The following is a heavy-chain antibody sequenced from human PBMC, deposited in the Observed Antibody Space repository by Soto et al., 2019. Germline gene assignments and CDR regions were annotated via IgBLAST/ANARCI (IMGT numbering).Heavy chain of an antibody. CDR2: ISSSGSTI. J-gene: IGHJ6*02. Sequence: GGSLRLSCAASGFTFSDYYMSWIRQAPGKGLEWVSYISSSGSTIYYADSVKGRFTISRDNAKNSLYLQMNSLRAEDTAVYYCAREMGYSGSYGALDYYGMDVWGQGTTVTVSS. V-gene: IGHV3-11*01. D-gene: IGHD1-26*01. CDR3: AREMGYSGSYGALDYYGMDV. CDR1: GFTFSDYY.